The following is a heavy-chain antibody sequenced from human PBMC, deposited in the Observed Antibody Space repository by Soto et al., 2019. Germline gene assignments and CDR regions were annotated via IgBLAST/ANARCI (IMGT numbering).Heavy chain of an antibody. V-gene: IGHV2-5*01. CDR1: GFSLSSTSVA. CDR2: IYWNGRE. Sequence: QITLKEAGPALLKPTQTLTLTCTFSGFSLSSTSVAVGWIRQPPGKALEWLALIYWNGREAYSPSLRSRLSISMDTSKSQVVLTMTNMDPVDTGTYFCAPSDSPPLCSDYWGPGTLVTVSS. D-gene: IGHD3-10*02. CDR3: APSDSPPLCSDY. J-gene: IGHJ4*02.